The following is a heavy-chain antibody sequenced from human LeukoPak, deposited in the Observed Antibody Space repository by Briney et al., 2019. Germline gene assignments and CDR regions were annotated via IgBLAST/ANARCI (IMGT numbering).Heavy chain of an antibody. CDR2: IWYDGSNK. V-gene: IGHV3-33*01. CDR3: ARDSLTGTTGNFDY. CDR1: GFTFSSYG. D-gene: IGHD1-7*01. J-gene: IGHJ4*02. Sequence: GRSLRLSCAASGFTFSSYGMHWVHQAPGKGLEWVAVIWYDGSNKYYADSVKGRFTISRDNSKNTLYLQMNSLRAEDTAVYYCARDSLTGTTGNFDYWGQGTLVTVSS.